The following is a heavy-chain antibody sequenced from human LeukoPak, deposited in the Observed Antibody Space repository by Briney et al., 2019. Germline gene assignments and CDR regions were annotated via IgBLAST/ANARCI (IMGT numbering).Heavy chain of an antibody. CDR1: GYSISSGYY. CDR2: IYHSGST. Sequence: PSETLSLTCTVSGYSISSGYYWGWIRQPPGKGLEWIGSIYHSGSTYYNPSLKSRVTISVDTSKNHFSLNLSSVTAADTAVYYCARPRKHDYYDMDVWGKGTTVTVSS. CDR3: ARPRKHDYYDMDV. V-gene: IGHV4-38-2*02. J-gene: IGHJ6*03.